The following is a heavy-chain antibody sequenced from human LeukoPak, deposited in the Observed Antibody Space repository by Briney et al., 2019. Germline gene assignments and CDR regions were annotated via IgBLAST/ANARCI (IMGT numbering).Heavy chain of an antibody. V-gene: IGHV1-18*01. CDR1: GYTFTSYG. J-gene: IGHJ4*02. Sequence: GTSVKVSCKASGYTFTSYGISWVRQAPGQGLEWMGWISAYNGNTNYAQKLQGRVTITADESTSTAYMELSSLRSEDTAVYYCARVSSIFGVVILNYWGQGTLVTVSS. CDR3: ARVSSIFGVVILNY. D-gene: IGHD3-3*01. CDR2: ISAYNGNT.